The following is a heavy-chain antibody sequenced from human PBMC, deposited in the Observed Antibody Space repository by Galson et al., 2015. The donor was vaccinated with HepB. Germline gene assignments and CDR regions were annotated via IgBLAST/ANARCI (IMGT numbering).Heavy chain of an antibody. CDR2: IKQDGSEK. V-gene: IGHV3-7*01. Sequence: SLRLSCAASGFTFSTSWMSWVRQAPGKGLEWVANIKQDGSEKYYADSVKGRFTVSRDNAKNSLYLQMNSLRAEDTAVYYCARGSGSSTTWCAPWVPGTLFTAPS. CDR3: ARGSGSSTTWCAP. D-gene: IGHD3-10*01. J-gene: IGHJ5*02. CDR1: GFTFSTSW.